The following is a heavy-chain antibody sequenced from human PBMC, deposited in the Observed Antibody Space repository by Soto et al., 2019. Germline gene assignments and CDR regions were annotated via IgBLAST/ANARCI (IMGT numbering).Heavy chain of an antibody. CDR3: ARRLELYYYGMDV. CDR2: ISYDGSNK. CDR1: GFTFSSYA. J-gene: IGHJ6*02. V-gene: IGHV3-30-3*01. D-gene: IGHD1-1*01. Sequence: QVQLVESGGGVVQPGRSLRLSCAASGFTFSSYAMHWVRQAPGKGLEWVAVISYDGSNKYYADSVKGRFTISRDNSKNTLYLQMNSLRVEDTAVYYCARRLELYYYGMDVWGQGTTVTVSS.